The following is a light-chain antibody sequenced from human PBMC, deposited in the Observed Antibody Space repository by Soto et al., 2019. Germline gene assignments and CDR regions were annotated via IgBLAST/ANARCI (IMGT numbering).Light chain of an antibody. CDR1: RSISSW. CDR2: DAS. V-gene: IGKV1-5*01. J-gene: IGKJ1*01. Sequence: DIQMTQSPSTLSASVGDRVTITCRASRSISSWLAWYQQKPGKAPKLLIYDASSLASGVPSRFSGSGSGTEFTLTISSLQPDDFATYYCQQYNSYSQTFGQGTKVEIK. CDR3: QQYNSYSQT.